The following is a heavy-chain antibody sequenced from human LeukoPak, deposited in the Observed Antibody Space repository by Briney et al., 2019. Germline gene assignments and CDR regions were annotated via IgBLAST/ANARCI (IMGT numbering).Heavy chain of an antibody. D-gene: IGHD3-22*01. CDR2: ISESGGTT. Sequence: GGSLRLSCAASGFSFNNYAMNWVRQAPGKGLEWVSSISESGGTTDYADSVKGRFTISRDNSKNTLYLQMNSLRAEDTAVYYCARRGHYDSSERPGDYWGQGTLVTVSS. CDR1: GFSFNNYA. J-gene: IGHJ4*02. CDR3: ARRGHYDSSERPGDY. V-gene: IGHV3-23*01.